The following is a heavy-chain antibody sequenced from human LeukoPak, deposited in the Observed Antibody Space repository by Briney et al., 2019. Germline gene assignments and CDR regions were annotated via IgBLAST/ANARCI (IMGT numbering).Heavy chain of an antibody. V-gene: IGHV5-51*01. D-gene: IGHD3-22*01. CDR1: GYSFTTYW. J-gene: IGHJ4*02. CDR2: IYPGDSDT. CDR3: ARQSRDSSGYYSYYFDY. Sequence: GESLKISCKGSGYSFTTYWIGWLRQMPGRGLEWMGIIYPGDSDTRYSPSFQGQVTISADKSISTAYLQWSSLKASDTAMYYCARQSRDSSGYYSYYFDYWGQGTLVTVSS.